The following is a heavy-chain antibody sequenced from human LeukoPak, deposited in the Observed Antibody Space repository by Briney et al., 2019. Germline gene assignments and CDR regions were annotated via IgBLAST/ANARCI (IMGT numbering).Heavy chain of an antibody. V-gene: IGHV3-48*03. D-gene: IGHD3-10*01. CDR1: GFTFSSYE. J-gene: IGHJ4*02. CDR2: ISSSGSTI. Sequence: GGSLRLSCAASGFTFSSYEMNWVRQAPGKGLEWVSYISSSGSTIYYADSVKGRFTISRDNAKNSLYLQMNSLRAEDTAVYYCARDRYYGSGSYDYWGQGTLVTVSS. CDR3: ARDRYYGSGSYDY.